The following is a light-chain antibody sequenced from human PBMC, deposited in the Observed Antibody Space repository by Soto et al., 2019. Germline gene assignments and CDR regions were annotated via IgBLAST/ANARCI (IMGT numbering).Light chain of an antibody. Sequence: DIQMTQSPSSLSASVGDRVTITCRASQDISNSLAWYQQKPGKVPKVLIYATSILQSGVPARFSGSGSGTDFALPISRLQPEDVPTYCCQNYNSAPLTFGGGTKVEI. J-gene: IGKJ4*01. CDR3: QNYNSAPLT. CDR2: ATS. V-gene: IGKV1-27*01. CDR1: QDISNS.